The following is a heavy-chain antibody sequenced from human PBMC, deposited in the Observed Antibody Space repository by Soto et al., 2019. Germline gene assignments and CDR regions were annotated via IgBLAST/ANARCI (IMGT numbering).Heavy chain of an antibody. Sequence: QVQLVQSGAEVKKPGSSVKVSCKAPGGTFSSYAISWVRQAPGQGLEWMGGIIPIFGTANYAQKFQGRGTITAAESTSTGYMELSSLRSEDMAVYYCARSQGGSSSLDIYYYYYYGMDVWGQGTTVTVSS. CDR2: IIPIFGTA. CDR1: GGTFSSYA. D-gene: IGHD2-15*01. J-gene: IGHJ6*02. V-gene: IGHV1-69*01. CDR3: ARSQGGSSSLDIYYYYYYGMDV.